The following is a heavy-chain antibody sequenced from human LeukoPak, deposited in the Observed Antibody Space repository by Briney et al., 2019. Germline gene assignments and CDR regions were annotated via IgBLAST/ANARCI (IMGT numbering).Heavy chain of an antibody. CDR3: ATDGRDGYNYRFDY. D-gene: IGHD5-24*01. Sequence: ASVTVSFKVSGYTLTELSVHWVRQAPGKGREGMGGFDPEDGETIYAKNFQGRVTMTEDTTTDTAYVELSSLRSEDTAVYYCATDGRDGYNYRFDYWGQGTLVTVSS. J-gene: IGHJ4*02. V-gene: IGHV1-24*01. CDR2: FDPEDGET. CDR1: GYTLTELS.